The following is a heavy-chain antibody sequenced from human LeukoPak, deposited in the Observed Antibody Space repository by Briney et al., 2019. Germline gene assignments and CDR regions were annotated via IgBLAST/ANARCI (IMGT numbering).Heavy chain of an antibody. V-gene: IGHV4-34*01. CDR1: GGSFSGYY. CDR3: ARLRGLRGFDY. CDR2: INHSGST. J-gene: IGHJ4*02. Sequence: PSETLSLTCAVYGGSFSGYYWSWIRQPPGKGLEWIGEINHSGSTNYNPSLKSRVTISVDTSKNRFSLKLSSVTAADTAVYYCARLRGLRGFDYWGQGTLVTVSS. D-gene: IGHD5-12*01.